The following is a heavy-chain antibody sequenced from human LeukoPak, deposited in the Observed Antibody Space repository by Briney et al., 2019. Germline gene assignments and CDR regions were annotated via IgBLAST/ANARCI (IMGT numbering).Heavy chain of an antibody. V-gene: IGHV3-49*04. J-gene: IGHJ4*02. CDR2: IRSKAYGGTT. D-gene: IGHD3-22*01. Sequence: GGSLRLSCTASGFTFGDYAMSWVRQAPGKGLEWEGFIRSKAYGGTTEYAASVKGRFTISRDDSKSIAYLQMNSLKTEDTAVYYCTSGRYYYDSSGCYPLSGYWGQGTLVTVSS. CDR1: GFTFGDYA. CDR3: TSGRYYYDSSGCYPLSGY.